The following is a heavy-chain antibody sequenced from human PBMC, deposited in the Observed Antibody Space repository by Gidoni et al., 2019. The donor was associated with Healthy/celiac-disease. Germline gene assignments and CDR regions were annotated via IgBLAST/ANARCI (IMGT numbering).Heavy chain of an antibody. V-gene: IGHV4-34*01. CDR3: ARPNRAGTFYYGMDV. J-gene: IGHJ6*02. CDR1: GWSFSGYY. D-gene: IGHD6-19*01. Sequence: QVQLQQWGAGLLKPSETLSLTCAVYGWSFSGYYWSWIRQPPGKGLEWIGEINHSGSTNYNPSLKSRVTISVDTSKNQFSLKLSSVTAADTAVYYCARPNRAGTFYYGMDVWGQGTTVTVSS. CDR2: INHSGST.